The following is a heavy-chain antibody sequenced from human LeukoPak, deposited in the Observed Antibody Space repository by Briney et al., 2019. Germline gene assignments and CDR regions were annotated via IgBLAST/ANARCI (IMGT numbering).Heavy chain of an antibody. D-gene: IGHD3-22*01. CDR1: GYTFTSYA. CDR2: INTNTGNP. Sequence: ASVKVSCKASGYTFTSYAMNWVRQAPGQGLEWMGWINTNTGNPTYAQGFTGRFVFSLDTSVSMAYLQISSLKAEDTAVYYCARDGTYYYDSSGYYAINYYYYYGMDVWGQGTTVTVSS. J-gene: IGHJ6*02. CDR3: ARDGTYYYDSSGYYAINYYYYYGMDV. V-gene: IGHV7-4-1*04.